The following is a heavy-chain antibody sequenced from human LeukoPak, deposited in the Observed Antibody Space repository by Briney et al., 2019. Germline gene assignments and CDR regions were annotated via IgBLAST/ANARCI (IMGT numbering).Heavy chain of an antibody. CDR3: ASILWWDIGFDY. Sequence: RPGGSLRLSCAASGFTFSSYWMTRVRQAPGKGLEWVANIKPDGSEKNYVDSVKGRFTISRDNARNSLYLQMNSLRAEDTAVYYCASILWWDIGFDYWGQGTLVTVSS. J-gene: IGHJ4*02. D-gene: IGHD2-21*01. V-gene: IGHV3-7*01. CDR1: GFTFSSYW. CDR2: IKPDGSEK.